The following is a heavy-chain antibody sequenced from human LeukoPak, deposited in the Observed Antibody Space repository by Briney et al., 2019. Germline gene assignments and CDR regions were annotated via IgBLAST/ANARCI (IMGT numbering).Heavy chain of an antibody. CDR2: FDPEYRET. V-gene: IGHV1-24*01. CDR1: GYILSELS. CDR3: ARGGNGDYVHSSGWHSSQHLHPPKIPSNYYFDY. D-gene: IGHD6-19*01. J-gene: IGHJ4*02. Sequence: ASVKVSCKVSGYILSELSMQWVRQAPGKGLEWMGGFDPEYRETIHAQKFHGRVTMTEDTSTDTAYMELSSLRSEDTAVYYCARGGNGDYVHSSGWHSSQHLHPPKIPSNYYFDYWGQGTLVTVSS.